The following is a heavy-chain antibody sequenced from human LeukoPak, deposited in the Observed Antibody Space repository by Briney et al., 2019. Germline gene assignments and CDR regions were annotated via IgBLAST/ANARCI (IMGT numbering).Heavy chain of an antibody. J-gene: IGHJ5*02. V-gene: IGHV1-69*04. CDR1: GGTFSSYA. CDR2: IIPIFGIA. Sequence: SVKVSCKASGGTFSSYAISWVRQAPGQGLEWMGRIIPIFGIANYAQKFQGRVTITADKSTSTAYMELSSLRSEDTAVYYCARERYSSSSGFDPWGQGTLVTVSS. CDR3: ARERYSSSSGFDP. D-gene: IGHD6-6*01.